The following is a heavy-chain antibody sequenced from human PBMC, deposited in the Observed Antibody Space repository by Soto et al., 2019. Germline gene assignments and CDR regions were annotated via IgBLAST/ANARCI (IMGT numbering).Heavy chain of an antibody. V-gene: IGHV3-30*18. J-gene: IGHJ4*03. CDR3: AKHRESGYEYSEY. Sequence: SLRLSSAASGFTFSSYGTHWVRQAPCKGLEWVAVISYYGSNKYYADSVKGRFTISIDNSKNTLYLQMNSLRAEDTAVYYCAKHRESGYEYSEYSGNGKLVIVS. D-gene: IGHD5-12*01. CDR1: GFTFSSYG. CDR2: ISYYGSNK.